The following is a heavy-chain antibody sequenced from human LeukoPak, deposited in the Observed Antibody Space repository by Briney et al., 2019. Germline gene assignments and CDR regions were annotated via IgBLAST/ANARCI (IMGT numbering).Heavy chain of an antibody. Sequence: PSETLSLTCAVYGGSFSGYYWGWIRQPPGKGLEWIGEINHSGSTNYNPSLKSRVTISVDTSKNQFSLKLSSVTAADTAVYYCARGYYDSSGYSLMDYWGQGTLVTVSS. CDR1: GGSFSGYY. CDR3: ARGYYDSSGYSLMDY. J-gene: IGHJ4*02. CDR2: INHSGST. D-gene: IGHD3-22*01. V-gene: IGHV4-34*01.